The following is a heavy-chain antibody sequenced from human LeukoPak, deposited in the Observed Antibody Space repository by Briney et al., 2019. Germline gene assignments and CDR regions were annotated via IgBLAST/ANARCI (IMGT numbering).Heavy chain of an antibody. CDR2: ISSTSNMI. Sequence: PGGSLILSCAASGFTFSNYEMNWVRQAPGKGLEWVSYISSTSNMIYYADSVRGRFTISRDNAENSLYLQMNSLRVEDTAVYYCATASGSWYRYYFDNWGQGTLVTVSS. CDR1: GFTFSNYE. CDR3: ATASGSWYRYYFDN. V-gene: IGHV3-48*03. J-gene: IGHJ4*02. D-gene: IGHD6-13*01.